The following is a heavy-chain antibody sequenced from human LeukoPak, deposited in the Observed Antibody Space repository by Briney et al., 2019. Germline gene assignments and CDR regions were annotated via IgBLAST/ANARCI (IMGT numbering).Heavy chain of an antibody. V-gene: IGHV3-66*01. Sequence: PGGSLRLSCAASGFTVSSNYMSWVRQAPGKGLEWVSVIYSGGSTYYADSVKGRFTISRDNSKNTLYLQMNSLRAEDTAVYYCAKDRGYYDILTGNYGHFDYWGQGTLVTVSS. J-gene: IGHJ4*02. D-gene: IGHD3-9*01. CDR2: IYSGGST. CDR1: GFTVSSNY. CDR3: AKDRGYYDILTGNYGHFDY.